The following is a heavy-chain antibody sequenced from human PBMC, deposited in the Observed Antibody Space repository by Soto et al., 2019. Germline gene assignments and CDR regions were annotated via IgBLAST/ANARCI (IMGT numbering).Heavy chain of an antibody. CDR1: GFTFSSYA. V-gene: IGHV3-30-3*01. CDR3: VRDHASAIVVVPAAGLDY. Sequence: RGYLRLSCAASGFTFSSYAMHWVRQAPGKGLEWVAVISYDGSNKYYADSVKGRFTISRDNSKNTLYLQMNSLRAEDTAVYYCVRDHASAIVVVPAAGLDYWCQGTLVTVSS. CDR2: ISYDGSNK. D-gene: IGHD2-2*01. J-gene: IGHJ4*02.